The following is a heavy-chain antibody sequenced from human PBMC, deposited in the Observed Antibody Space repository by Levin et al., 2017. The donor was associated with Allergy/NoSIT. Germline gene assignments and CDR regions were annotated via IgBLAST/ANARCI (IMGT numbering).Heavy chain of an antibody. J-gene: IGHJ4*02. CDR2: ISSSSSDI. D-gene: IGHD2-15*01. CDR1: GFTFSTYS. Sequence: GESLKISCAASGFTFSTYSMNWVRQAPGKGLEWVSFISSSSSDIYYADSVKGRFTISRDNTKNSLYLQMNSLRAEDTAVYYCAREPEGYCSGGSCSGDYWGQGTLVTVSS. V-gene: IGHV3-21*01. CDR3: AREPEGYCSGGSCSGDY.